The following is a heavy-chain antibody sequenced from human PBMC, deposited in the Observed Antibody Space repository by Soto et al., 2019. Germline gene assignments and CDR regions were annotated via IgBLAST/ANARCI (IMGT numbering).Heavy chain of an antibody. V-gene: IGHV2-5*02. J-gene: IGHJ4*02. CDR2: IYWDDDK. CDR1: GFSFSTDEMG. Sequence: QITLKESGPTLVKPTQTLTLTCTFSGFSFSTDEMGVGWIRQPPGKALEWLALIYWDDDKRFSPSQKSRLTITKDGSRNQVVLTLTNMDPADTATYYCAHVYWAASGTRYYFDYWGQGTLVTVSS. D-gene: IGHD1-7*01. CDR3: AHVYWAASGTRYYFDY.